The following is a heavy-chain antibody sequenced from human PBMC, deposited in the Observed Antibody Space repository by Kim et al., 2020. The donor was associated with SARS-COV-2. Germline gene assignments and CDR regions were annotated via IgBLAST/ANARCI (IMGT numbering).Heavy chain of an antibody. CDR3: AALDSVQVPGGI. D-gene: IGHD3-10*01. V-gene: IGHV3-48*03. J-gene: IGHJ4*02. Sequence: YEDSVKGRFTMTRDHAKNSVYLQMNSLRSEDRAIYYCAALDSVQVPGGIWGQGTLVTVSS.